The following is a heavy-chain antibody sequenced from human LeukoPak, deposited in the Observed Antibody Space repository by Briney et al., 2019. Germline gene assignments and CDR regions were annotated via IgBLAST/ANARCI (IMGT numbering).Heavy chain of an antibody. CDR2: ISGSGGST. D-gene: IGHD6-19*01. J-gene: IGHJ2*01. CDR3: AKAKQWLVPYWYFDL. CDR1: GSTFSSYA. V-gene: IGHV3-23*01. Sequence: GGSLRLSCAASGSTFSSYAMSWVRQAPGKGLEWVSAISGSGGSTYYADSVKGRFTISRDNSKNTLYLQMNSLRDEDTAVYYCAKAKQWLVPYWYFDLWGRGTLVTVSS.